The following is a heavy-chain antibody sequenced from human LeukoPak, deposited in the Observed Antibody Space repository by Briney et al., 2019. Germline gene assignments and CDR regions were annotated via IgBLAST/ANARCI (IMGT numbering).Heavy chain of an antibody. CDR3: ARDRKGYPLDY. D-gene: IGHD6-13*01. CDR2: IYYSGSP. V-gene: IGHV4-31*03. J-gene: IGHJ4*02. CDR1: GGSISSGGYY. Sequence: SETLSLTCTVSGGSISSGGYYWRWILQHPGKDLEWIGYIYYSGSPYYNPSLRNRVTISLDTSKNQFSLKLSSVTAADTAVYYCARDRKGYPLDYWGQGTLVTVFS.